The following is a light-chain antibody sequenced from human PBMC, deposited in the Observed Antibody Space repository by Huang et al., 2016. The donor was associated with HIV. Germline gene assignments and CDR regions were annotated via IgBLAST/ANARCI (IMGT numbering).Light chain of an antibody. J-gene: IGKJ4*01. CDR3: HQYNNWLLS. CDR1: RSVSTN. V-gene: IGKV3-15*01. CDR2: GLS. Sequence: ELVMIQSPATLSVSPVERVTLSCRANRSVSTNLAWYQQRPGQAPRLLIDGLSTRAPGIPARFSGSRSETDFSLAISSLQSEDFALYYCHQYNNWLLSFGGGTRVDI.